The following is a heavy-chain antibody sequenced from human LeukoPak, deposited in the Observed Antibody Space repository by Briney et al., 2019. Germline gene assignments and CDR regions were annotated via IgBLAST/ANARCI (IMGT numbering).Heavy chain of an antibody. CDR1: GFTVSSNY. Sequence: PGGSLRLSCAASGFTVSSNYMSWLRQAPGKGLEWGSVIYSGGSTYYADSVKGRFTISRDNPKNTLYLQMNSLRAEDTAVYYCARGHNFGRLHPFDYWGQGTLVTVSS. V-gene: IGHV3-66*01. CDR2: IYSGGST. CDR3: ARGHNFGRLHPFDY. J-gene: IGHJ4*02. D-gene: IGHD3-9*01.